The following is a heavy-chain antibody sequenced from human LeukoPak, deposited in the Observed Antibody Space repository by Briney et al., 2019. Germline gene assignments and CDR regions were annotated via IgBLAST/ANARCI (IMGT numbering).Heavy chain of an antibody. V-gene: IGHV4-39*01. D-gene: IGHD2-15*01. CDR1: GGSISSSSYY. Sequence: KPSETLSLTCTVSGGSISSSSYYWGWIRQPPGKGLEWIGSIYYSGSTYYNPSLESRVTISVDTSKNQFSLKLSSVTAADTAVYYCARQGYCSGGSCYPSFFDYWGQGTLVTVSS. CDR3: ARQGYCSGGSCYPSFFDY. CDR2: IYYSGST. J-gene: IGHJ4*02.